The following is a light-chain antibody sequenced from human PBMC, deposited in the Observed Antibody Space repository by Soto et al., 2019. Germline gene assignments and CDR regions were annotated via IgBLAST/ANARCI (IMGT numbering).Light chain of an antibody. CDR1: SSDSNYNF. CDR3: SLYTSSHVF. V-gene: IGLV2-14*01. Sequence: QSALTQPASVSGSPGQSITISCTGTSSDSNYNFVSWYQQHPGKTPKLMIYEVSRRPSGVSSRFSGSKSDNTASLTISGLQAEDEADYYCSLYTSSHVFFGGGTKLTVL. CDR2: EVS. J-gene: IGLJ2*01.